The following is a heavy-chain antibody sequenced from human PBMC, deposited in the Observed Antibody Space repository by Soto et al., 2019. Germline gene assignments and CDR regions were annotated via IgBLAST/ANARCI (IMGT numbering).Heavy chain of an antibody. J-gene: IGHJ4*02. D-gene: IGHD6-13*01. CDR3: AKARHSTSWYGVEADF. V-gene: IGHV3-30*09. CDR1: GFICSDYA. Sequence: QVQLVESGGGVVQPGRSLRLSCAASGFICSDYAMHWVRQAPGKGLEWVAVISYGGDNKYYADSVRGRFAISRDNLKNTLYLQMNSLNPVDTAVYHCAKARHSTSWYGVEADFWGQATLVTVSS. CDR2: ISYGGDNK.